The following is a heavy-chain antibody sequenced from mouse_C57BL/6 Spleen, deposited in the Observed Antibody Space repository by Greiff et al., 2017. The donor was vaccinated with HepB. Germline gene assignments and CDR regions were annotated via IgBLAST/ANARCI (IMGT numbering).Heavy chain of an antibody. CDR3: ARSYDYLEGFAY. CDR1: GYTFTSYW. D-gene: IGHD2-4*01. Sequence: QVQLQQPGAELVKPGASVKMSCKASGYTFTSYWITWVKQRPGQGLEWIGDIYPGSGSTNYNEKFKSKATLTVDTSSSTAYMQLSSLTSEDSAVYYCARSYDYLEGFAYWGQGTLVTVSA. V-gene: IGHV1-55*01. CDR2: IYPGSGST. J-gene: IGHJ3*01.